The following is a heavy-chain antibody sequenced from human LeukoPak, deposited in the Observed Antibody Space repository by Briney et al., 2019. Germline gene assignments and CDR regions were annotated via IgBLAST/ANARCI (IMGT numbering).Heavy chain of an antibody. J-gene: IGHJ6*02. CDR3: AKDGTQSNYYYYYYGMDV. Sequence: GGSLRLSCAASGFTFDDYAMHWVRQAPGKGLEWVSLISGDGGSTYYADSVKGRFTISRDNSKNSLYLQMNSLRTEDTALYYCAKDGTQSNYYYYYYGMDVWGQGTTVTVSS. D-gene: IGHD5-24*01. CDR2: ISGDGGST. CDR1: GFTFDDYA. V-gene: IGHV3-43*02.